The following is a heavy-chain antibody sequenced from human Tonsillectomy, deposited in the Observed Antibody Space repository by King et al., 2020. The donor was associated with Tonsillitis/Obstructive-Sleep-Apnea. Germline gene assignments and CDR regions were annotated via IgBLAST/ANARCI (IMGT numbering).Heavy chain of an antibody. V-gene: IGHV1-24*01. CDR2: FDPEDGET. CDR1: GYTLTELI. CDR3: ATWAPVSVTTGYYYYVDV. D-gene: IGHD1-1*01. Sequence: QLVQSGAEVKKPGASVKVSCKVSGYTLTELIMHWVRQAPGKGLEWMGGFDPEDGETIYAQKFQGRVTMTEDTSTDTACMELSSLRSEDTAVYYCATWAPVSVTTGYYYYVDVWGKGTTVTVSS. J-gene: IGHJ6*03.